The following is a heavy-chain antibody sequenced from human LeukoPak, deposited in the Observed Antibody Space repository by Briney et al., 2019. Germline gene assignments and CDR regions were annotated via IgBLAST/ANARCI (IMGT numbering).Heavy chain of an antibody. CDR3: ARFGVDYDMDV. CDR2: IHYTGKP. J-gene: IGHJ6*02. Sequence: SETLSLTCSVSGGSISGHYWTWIRQPPGKGLEWIGQIHYTGKPDYNPSLKSRIAISVDTSKNQVSLQGSSVTAADSATYYCARFGVDYDMDVWGHGTTVTVFS. V-gene: IGHV4-59*11. D-gene: IGHD3-16*01. CDR1: GGSISGHY.